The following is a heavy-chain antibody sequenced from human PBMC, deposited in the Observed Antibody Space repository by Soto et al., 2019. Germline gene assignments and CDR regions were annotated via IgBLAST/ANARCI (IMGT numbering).Heavy chain of an antibody. D-gene: IGHD6-13*01. CDR3: ARVSSSWYKHY. CDR2: IYYSGST. CDR1: GGSISSSSYY. J-gene: IGHJ4*02. V-gene: IGHV4-39*01. Sequence: PSETLSLTCTVSGGSISSSSYYWGWIRQPPGKGLEWIGSIYYSGSTYYNPSLKSRVTISVDTSKNQFSLKLSSVTAADTAVYYCARVSSSWYKHYWGQGTLVAVYS.